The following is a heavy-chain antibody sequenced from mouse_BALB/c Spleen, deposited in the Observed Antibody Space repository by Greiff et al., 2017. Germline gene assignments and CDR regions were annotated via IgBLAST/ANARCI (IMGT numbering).Heavy chain of an antibody. D-gene: IGHD1-1*01. Sequence: VQLQESGPGLVAPSQSLSITCTVSGFSLTSYGVHWVRQPPGKGLEWLGVIWAGGSTNYNSALMSRLSISKDNSKSQVFLKMNSLQTDDTAMYYCARGGYGSSYLFAYWGQGTLVTVSA. CDR2: IWAGGST. V-gene: IGHV2-9*02. CDR1: GFSLTSYG. CDR3: ARGGYGSSYLFAY. J-gene: IGHJ3*01.